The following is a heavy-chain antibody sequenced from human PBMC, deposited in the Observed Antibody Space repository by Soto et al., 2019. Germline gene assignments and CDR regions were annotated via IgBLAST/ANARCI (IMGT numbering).Heavy chain of an antibody. J-gene: IGHJ6*02. CDR1: GGSFSGYY. CDR3: ARGRAAGSSSWYYYYYGMGV. V-gene: IGHV4-34*01. CDR2: INHSGST. Sequence: SETLSLTCAVYGGSFSGYYWSWIRQPPGKGLEWIGEINHSGSTNYNPSLKSRVTISVDTSKNQFSLKLSSVTAADTAVYYCARGRAAGSSSWYYYYYGMGVWGQGTTVTVSS. D-gene: IGHD6-13*01.